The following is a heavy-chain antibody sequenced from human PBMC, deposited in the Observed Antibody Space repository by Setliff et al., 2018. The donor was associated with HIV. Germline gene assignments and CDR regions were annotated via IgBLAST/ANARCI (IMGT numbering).Heavy chain of an antibody. CDR2: INYRGNT. D-gene: IGHD3-10*01. J-gene: IGHJ6*03. CDR1: GGSISSYY. CDR3: ASLDGSESPYIYYYYMDV. V-gene: IGHV4-59*04. Sequence: TLSLTCTVSGGSISSYYWSWIRQPPGKGLEWIGSINYRGNTYYNPSLKSRAATSVDTSKNQISLKLSSVTAADTAVYYCASLDGSESPYIYYYYMDVWGKGTAVTVSS.